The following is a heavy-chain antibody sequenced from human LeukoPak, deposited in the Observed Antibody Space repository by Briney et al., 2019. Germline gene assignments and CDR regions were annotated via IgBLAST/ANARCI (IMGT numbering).Heavy chain of an antibody. CDR3: SRDDGPFGGVRFDH. J-gene: IGHJ4*02. D-gene: IGHD3-16*01. CDR2: IRANNGNT. V-gene: IGHV1-18*01. Sequence: GASVKVSCKASGYTFTAYGISWVRQAPGQGLEWMGWIRANNGNTNYAQKVQGRVTMTRDTSTSTAYMELRSLRYDDTAVYYCSRDDGPFGGVRFDHWGQGTLVTVSS. CDR1: GYTFTAYG.